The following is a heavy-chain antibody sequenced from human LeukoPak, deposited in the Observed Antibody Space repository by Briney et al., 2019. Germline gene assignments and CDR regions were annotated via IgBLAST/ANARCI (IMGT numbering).Heavy chain of an antibody. Sequence: GGSLRLSCAASGFIFSDYIMDWVRQAPGKGLEWVGRIRTRINSSTTEYAASVKGRFTISRDDSKNSMYLHVNSLKTEDTTVYHCSRDGGEGGNSAFDIWGQGTMVTVSS. V-gene: IGHV3-72*01. CDR2: IRTRINSSTT. CDR3: SRDGGEGGNSAFDI. J-gene: IGHJ3*02. D-gene: IGHD4-23*01. CDR1: GFIFSDYI.